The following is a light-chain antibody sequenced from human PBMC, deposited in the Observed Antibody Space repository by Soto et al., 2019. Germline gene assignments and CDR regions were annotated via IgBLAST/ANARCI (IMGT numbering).Light chain of an antibody. J-gene: IGKJ4*01. V-gene: IGKV3-15*01. Sequence: EVVMRQSPAALSVSPGEGATFSCRASQGIGDTLAWYQHKPGQTPRLLIYDTSTRATGVPTRFSGSRSGAEFTLTINSLQSEDFAVYYCQQYTVWPFTFGGGTKVDIK. CDR2: DTS. CDR1: QGIGDT. CDR3: QQYTVWPFT.